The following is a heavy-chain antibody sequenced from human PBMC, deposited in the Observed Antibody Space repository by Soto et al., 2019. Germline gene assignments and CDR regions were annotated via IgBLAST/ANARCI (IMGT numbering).Heavy chain of an antibody. V-gene: IGHV1-2*02. CDR2: INPNNGVT. Sequence: QVRLVQSGAEVKKPGASLNVSCKAYDYSFTGYNMHWVRQPPGHGLEWMGWINPNNGVTNYARKFQGRVTMTRDTSLNTAYLELRRLTSDDTAVYYCATILRSSTSRGSDFDPWGQGTQVTVSS. J-gene: IGHJ5*02. D-gene: IGHD2-2*01. CDR3: ATILRSSTSRGSDFDP. CDR1: DYSFTGYN.